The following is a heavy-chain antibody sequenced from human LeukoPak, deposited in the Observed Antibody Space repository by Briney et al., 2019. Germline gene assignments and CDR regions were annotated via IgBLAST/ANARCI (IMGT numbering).Heavy chain of an antibody. D-gene: IGHD2-21*01. CDR2: FDPEDGET. CDR1: GNTLSELS. V-gene: IGHV1-24*01. Sequence: ASVKVSCKVSGNTLSELSMHWVRQALGKGLEWMGGFDPEDGETIYAQKFQGRVTMTEDTSTDTAYMEPSSLRSEDTAVYYCATWVRFRPILVDAFDMWGQGTMVTVSP. CDR3: ATWVRFRPILVDAFDM. J-gene: IGHJ3*02.